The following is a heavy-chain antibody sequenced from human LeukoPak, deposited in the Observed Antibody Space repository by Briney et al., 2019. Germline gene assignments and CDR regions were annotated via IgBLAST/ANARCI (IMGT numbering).Heavy chain of an antibody. D-gene: IGHD6-19*01. V-gene: IGHV3-21*01. J-gene: IGHJ3*02. CDR3: ARAYSSGWSRVAFDI. Sequence: GGSLRLSCAASGFTFSSYSMNWVRQAPGKGLEWVSSISSSSSYIYYADSVKGRFTISRDNAKNSLYLQMNSLRAEDTAVYYCARAYSSGWSRVAFDIWGQGTMVTVSS. CDR2: ISSSSSYI. CDR1: GFTFSSYS.